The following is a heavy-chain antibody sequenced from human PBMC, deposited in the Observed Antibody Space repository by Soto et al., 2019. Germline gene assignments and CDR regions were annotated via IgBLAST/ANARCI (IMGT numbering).Heavy chain of an antibody. D-gene: IGHD3-22*01. V-gene: IGHV4-30-4*01. CDR2: IYYSGST. J-gene: IGHJ4*02. CDR3: ARVSPGAMIQTFDY. CDR1: GGSISSGDYY. Sequence: PSETLSLTCTVSGGSISSGDYYWSWIRQPPGKGLEWIGYIYYSGSTYYNPSLKSRVTISVDTSKNQFSLKLSSVTAADTAVYYCARVSPGAMIQTFDYWGQGTLVTVSS.